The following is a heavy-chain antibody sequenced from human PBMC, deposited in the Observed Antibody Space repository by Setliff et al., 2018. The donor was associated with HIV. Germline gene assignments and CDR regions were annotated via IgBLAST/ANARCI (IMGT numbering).Heavy chain of an antibody. Sequence: SETLSLTCAVYGGSFSGYYWSWIRQPPGKGLEWIGEISYSGSTVYNPSLKSRVTMSVDASKNLVSLNLNSVTAADTAIYYCARGVARQVVIDRWFDPWGQGTPVTVSS. J-gene: IGHJ5*02. V-gene: IGHV4-34*01. CDR3: ARGVARQVVIDRWFDP. CDR1: GGSFSGYY. CDR2: ISYSGST. D-gene: IGHD2-21*01.